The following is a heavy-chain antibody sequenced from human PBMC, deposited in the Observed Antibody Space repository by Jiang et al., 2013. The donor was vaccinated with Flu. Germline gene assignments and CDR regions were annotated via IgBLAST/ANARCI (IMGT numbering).Heavy chain of an antibody. CDR2: IYYSGST. J-gene: IGHJ5*02. D-gene: IGHD3-10*01. CDR1: GGSISSYY. Sequence: PGLVKPSETLSLTCTVSGGSISSYYWSWIRQPPGKGLEWIGYIYYSGSTNYNPSLKSRVTISVDTSKNQFSLRLSSVTAADTAVYYCARDYPPHYYSSGSYYWWFDPWGQGTLVTVSS. V-gene: IGHV4-59*12. CDR3: ARDYPPHYYSSGSYYWWFDP.